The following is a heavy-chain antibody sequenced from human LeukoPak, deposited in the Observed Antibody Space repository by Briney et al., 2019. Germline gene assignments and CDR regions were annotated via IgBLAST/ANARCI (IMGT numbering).Heavy chain of an antibody. CDR1: GFTVSSNY. CDR3: ARDRYSGSYFAFDI. J-gene: IGHJ3*02. V-gene: IGHV3-53*01. D-gene: IGHD1-26*01. Sequence: GGSLRLSCAASGFTVSSNYMTWVRQAPGKGLEWVSVIYSGGSTYYADSVKGRFTISRDNSKNTLYLQMNSLRAEDAAVYYCARDRYSGSYFAFDIWGHGTMVTVSS. CDR2: IYSGGST.